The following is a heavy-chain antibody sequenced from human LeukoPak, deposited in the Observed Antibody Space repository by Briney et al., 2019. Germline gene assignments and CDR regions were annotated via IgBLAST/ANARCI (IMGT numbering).Heavy chain of an antibody. D-gene: IGHD3-16*01. CDR3: AKDFGLGPK. CDR2: ISYDGSNK. CDR1: GFTFSSYG. V-gene: IGHV3-30*18. Sequence: GGPLRLSCAASGFTFSSYGMHWVRQAPGKGLEWVAVISYDGSNKYYADSVKGRFTISRDNSKNTLYLQMNSLRAEDTAVYYCAKDFGLGPKWGQGTLVTVSS. J-gene: IGHJ4*02.